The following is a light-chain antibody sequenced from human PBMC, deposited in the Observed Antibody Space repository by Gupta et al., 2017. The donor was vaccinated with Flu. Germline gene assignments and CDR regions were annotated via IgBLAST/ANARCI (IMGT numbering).Light chain of an antibody. J-gene: IGKJ5*01. Sequence: DRVTITFRASLTVVVGLAWYQQKPGEAPNHLFYNAASLESSVPSRFSGGGAWTEFTLTIISLQPDDFSTYYCQQYNSRSSFTFGQGTRLDIK. V-gene: IGKV1-5*03. CDR3: QQYNSRSSFT. CDR1: LTVVVG. CDR2: NAA.